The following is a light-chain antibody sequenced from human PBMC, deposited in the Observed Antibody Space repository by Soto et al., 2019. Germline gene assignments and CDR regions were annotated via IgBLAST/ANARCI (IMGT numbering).Light chain of an antibody. V-gene: IGKV1-17*01. CDR2: AAS. CDR3: LQHNSLPLT. J-gene: IGKJ2*01. Sequence: DIQMTQSPSSLSASVGDRVTITCRASQGIRSALVWYQQKPGKAPKRLIYAASSLQSGVPSRFSGTGSGTEFTLTIDSLQPEDLASYYCLQHNSLPLTFGQGTKLEIK. CDR1: QGIRSA.